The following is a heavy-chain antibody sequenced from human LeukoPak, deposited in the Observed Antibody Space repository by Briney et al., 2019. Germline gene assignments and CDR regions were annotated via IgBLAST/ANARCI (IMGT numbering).Heavy chain of an antibody. Sequence: PSETLSLTCTVSGGSISSSSYYWGWIRQPPGKGLEWIGSINYSGNTYYKPSLKSRVTISVDTSKNQFSLKLSSVAVADTAVYYCARQAIGFGEFHFDYWGQGTLVTVSS. CDR2: INYSGNT. V-gene: IGHV4-39*01. CDR3: ARQAIGFGEFHFDY. CDR1: GGSISSSSYY. J-gene: IGHJ4*02. D-gene: IGHD3-10*01.